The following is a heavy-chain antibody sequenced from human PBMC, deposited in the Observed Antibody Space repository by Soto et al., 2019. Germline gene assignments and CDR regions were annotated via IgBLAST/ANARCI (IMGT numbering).Heavy chain of an antibody. J-gene: IGHJ4*02. D-gene: IGHD6-13*01. CDR2: IKEDGSEK. Sequence: EEELVESGGGLVQPGGSLRVSCAASGFTFSDNWMTWVRQAPGKGLEWVASIKEDGSEKKYVDSAKGRFTISRDNAKKSLFLQMNSLRGDDTAVYYCARGGSNRFGLWGQGTLVTVSS. CDR3: ARGGSNRFGL. V-gene: IGHV3-7*04. CDR1: GFTFSDNW.